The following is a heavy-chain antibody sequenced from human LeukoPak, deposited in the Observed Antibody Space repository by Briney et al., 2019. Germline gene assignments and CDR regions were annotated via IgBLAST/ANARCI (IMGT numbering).Heavy chain of an antibody. CDR2: IVVGSGNT. V-gene: IGHV1-58*02. D-gene: IGHD4-17*01. J-gene: IGHJ6*04. Sequence: ASVKVSCKASGFTFTSSAMQWVRQARGQRLEWIGWIVVGSGNTNYAQKFQERVTITRDMSTSTAYMELSSLRSEDTAVYYCAAATPLVTTFFDYYGMDVWGKGTTVTVSS. CDR3: AAATPLVTTFFDYYGMDV. CDR1: GFTFTSSA.